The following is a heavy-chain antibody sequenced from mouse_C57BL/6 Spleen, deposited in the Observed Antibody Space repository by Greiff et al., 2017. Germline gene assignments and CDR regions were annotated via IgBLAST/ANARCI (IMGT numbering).Heavy chain of an antibody. D-gene: IGHD2-3*01. V-gene: IGHV1-18*01. CDR1: GYTFTDYN. Sequence: VQLQQSGPELVKPGASVKIPCKASGYTFTDYNMDWVKQSHGKSLEWIGDINPNNGGTIYNQKFKGKATLTVDQSSSTAYMALRSLTSEDTAVYYSAREDYDGYYGGAMDYWGQGTSVTVSS. CDR3: AREDYDGYYGGAMDY. J-gene: IGHJ4*01. CDR2: INPNNGGT.